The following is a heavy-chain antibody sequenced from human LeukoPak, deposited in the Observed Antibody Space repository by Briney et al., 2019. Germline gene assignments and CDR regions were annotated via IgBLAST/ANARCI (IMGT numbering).Heavy chain of an antibody. CDR2: SRNKANSYTT. CDR1: GFTFSNHY. D-gene: IGHD3-22*01. CDR3: ARNYYDSSAYYGDC. J-gene: IGHJ4*02. Sequence: GGSLRLSCAACGFTFSNHYIDWVRQAPGKGLEWVGRSRNKANSYTTEYAASVKGRFTISRDDSENSLHLQMNSLKTADTAVYYCARNYYDSSAYYGDCWGQGTLVTVSS. V-gene: IGHV3-72*01.